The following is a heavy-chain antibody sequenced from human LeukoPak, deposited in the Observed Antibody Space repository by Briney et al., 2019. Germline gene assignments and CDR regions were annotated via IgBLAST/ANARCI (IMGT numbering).Heavy chain of an antibody. CDR1: GESISSYF. J-gene: IGHJ4*02. CDR3: ARVAYDILTGYLYYFDY. CDR2: IYASGSA. Sequence: PAETLSLTCTVSGESISSYFWSWIRQPAGKGLEWIGRIYASGSANYNPSLKSRVTMSVDTSKNQFSLKLSSVTAADTAVYYCARVAYDILTGYLYYFDYWGQGTLVTVSS. D-gene: IGHD3-9*01. V-gene: IGHV4-4*07.